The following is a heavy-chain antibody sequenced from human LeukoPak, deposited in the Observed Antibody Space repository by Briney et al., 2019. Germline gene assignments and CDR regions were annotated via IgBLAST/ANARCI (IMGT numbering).Heavy chain of an antibody. V-gene: IGHV3-21*01. Sequence: GGSLRLSCAASGFTFSSYGMSWVRQAPGKGLELVSSISSGSSYIYYADSVKGRFTISRDNAKNSLYLQMNSLRAEDTAVYYCARKGTALGDAFDIWGQGTMVTVSS. D-gene: IGHD1-1*01. CDR3: ARKGTALGDAFDI. CDR1: GFTFSSYG. CDR2: ISSGSSYI. J-gene: IGHJ3*02.